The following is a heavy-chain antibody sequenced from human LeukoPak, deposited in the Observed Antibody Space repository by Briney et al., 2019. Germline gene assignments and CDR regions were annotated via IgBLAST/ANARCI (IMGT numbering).Heavy chain of an antibody. V-gene: IGHV4-59*01. J-gene: IGHJ4*02. CDR1: GVSISSFY. Sequence: SETLSLTCTVSGVSISSFYWSWIRQPPGKGLEWIGYINDRGSTTYNPSLKSRVTISRDTSNKQFSLNLRSVTSADTAVYYCARGLKLTGLFDYWGQGALVTVSS. CDR2: INDRGST. CDR3: ARGLKLTGLFDY. D-gene: IGHD1-20*01.